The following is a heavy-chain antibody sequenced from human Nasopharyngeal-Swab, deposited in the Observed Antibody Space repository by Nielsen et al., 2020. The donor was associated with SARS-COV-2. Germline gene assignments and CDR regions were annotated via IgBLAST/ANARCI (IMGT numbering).Heavy chain of an antibody. D-gene: IGHD3-3*01. CDR3: ARDDSSNYDFWSGYYTSFDY. CDR1: FYTFTIYV. Sequence: ASVKVSCKSSFYTFTIYVISWVRQAPGQGLEWMGWISAYNGNTNYAQKLQGRVTMTTDTSTSTAYMDLRSLRSADTAVYYCARDDSSNYDFWSGYYTSFDYWGQGTLVTVSS. CDR2: ISAYNGNT. J-gene: IGHJ4*02. V-gene: IGHV1-18*01.